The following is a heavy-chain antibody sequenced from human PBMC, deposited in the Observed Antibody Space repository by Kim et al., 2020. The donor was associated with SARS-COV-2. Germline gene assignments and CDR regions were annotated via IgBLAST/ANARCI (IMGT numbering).Heavy chain of an antibody. V-gene: IGHV4-59*08. CDR1: GGSISSYY. Sequence: SETLSLTCTVSGGSISSYYWSWIRQPPRKGLEWIGDIDYSGSTKDNPSLKTLLTISVDTSKNQFSLKLSSVTAADTAVYYCARHRFGGVIGDFDYWGQGTLVAVSS. D-gene: IGHD3-16*02. CDR3: ARHRFGGVIGDFDY. J-gene: IGHJ4*02. CDR2: IDYSGST.